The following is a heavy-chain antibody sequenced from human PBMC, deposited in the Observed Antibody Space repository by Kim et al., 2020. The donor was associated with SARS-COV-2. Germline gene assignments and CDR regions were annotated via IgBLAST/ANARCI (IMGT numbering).Heavy chain of an antibody. CDR1: GFTFGDYA. J-gene: IGHJ4*02. D-gene: IGHD3-22*01. CDR2: ISWNSGSI. CDR3: AKDVSTLMDYYDSSGYYTN. Sequence: GGSLRLSCAASGFTFGDYAMHWVRQAPGKGLEWVSGISWNSGSIGYADSVKGRFTISRDNAKNSLYLQMNSLRAEDTALYYCAKDVSTLMDYYDSSGYYTNWGQGTLVTVSS. V-gene: IGHV3-9*01.